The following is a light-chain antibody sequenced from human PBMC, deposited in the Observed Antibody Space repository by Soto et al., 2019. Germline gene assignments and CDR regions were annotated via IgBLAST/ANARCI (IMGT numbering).Light chain of an antibody. CDR2: AGS. CDR1: QSISIK. Sequence: EIVLTQSPGTLSVSPGDRVTLSCRASQSISIKLAWYQHKPGQAPRLLIHAGSTRATGIPARISGSGSGTDFTLTISRLEPEDFAVYYCQQYGSSPRTFGQGTKVDIK. J-gene: IGKJ1*01. V-gene: IGKV3-20*01. CDR3: QQYGSSPRT.